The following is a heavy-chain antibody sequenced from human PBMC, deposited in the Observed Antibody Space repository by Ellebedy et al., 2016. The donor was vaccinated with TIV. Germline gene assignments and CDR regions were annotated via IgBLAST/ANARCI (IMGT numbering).Heavy chain of an antibody. D-gene: IGHD6-19*01. CDR2: IYSSGSG. CDR1: GDSISGYY. V-gene: IGHV4-59*01. J-gene: IGHJ4*02. Sequence: MPSETLSLTCTVSGDSISGYYWSRIRQPPGKGLEWVGYIYSSGSGEYNPSLKSRCTMSVDTSRGQFSLRLNSVTAADTAVYYCARSGGWYTPYDYWGQGTLVTVSS. CDR3: ARSGGWYTPYDY.